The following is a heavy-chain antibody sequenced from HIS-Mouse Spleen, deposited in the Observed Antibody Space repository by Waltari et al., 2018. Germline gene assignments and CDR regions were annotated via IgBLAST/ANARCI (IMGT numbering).Heavy chain of an antibody. J-gene: IGHJ2*01. CDR3: AREIPYSSSWYDWYFDL. CDR1: GGSISSSSYY. CDR2: IYYSGNP. Sequence: QLQLQESGPGLVKPSETLSLTCTVSGGSISSSSYYWGWIRQPPGKGLEWIGSIYYSGNPSYNPSLKIRVTISVDTSKNQFSLKLSSVTAADTAVYYCAREIPYSSSWYDWYFDLWGRGTLVTVSS. V-gene: IGHV4-39*07. D-gene: IGHD6-13*01.